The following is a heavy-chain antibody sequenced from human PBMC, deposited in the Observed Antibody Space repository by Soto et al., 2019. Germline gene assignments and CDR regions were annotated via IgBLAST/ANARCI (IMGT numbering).Heavy chain of an antibody. CDR1: GFTFSSYG. V-gene: IGHV3-33*01. J-gene: IGHJ4*02. Sequence: QVQLVESGGGVVQPGRSLRLSCAASGFTFSSYGKHWVRQAPGKGLEWVAVIWYDGSNKYYADSVKGRFTISRDNSKNTLYLQMNSLRAEDTAVYYCARGIDIVVVPAATASDYWGQGTLVTVSS. D-gene: IGHD2-2*01. CDR3: ARGIDIVVVPAATASDY. CDR2: IWYDGSNK.